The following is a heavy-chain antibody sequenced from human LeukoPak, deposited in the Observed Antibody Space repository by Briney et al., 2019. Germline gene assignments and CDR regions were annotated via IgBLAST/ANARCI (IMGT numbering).Heavy chain of an antibody. D-gene: IGHD1-26*01. J-gene: IGHJ4*02. Sequence: SETLSLTCTVSGYSISSGYYWGWIRQPPGKRLEWIGSIYHSGSTYYNPSLKSRVTISVDTSKNQFSLKLSSVTAADTAVYYCARDPYSGSYVDYWGQGTLVTVSS. CDR3: ARDPYSGSYVDY. V-gene: IGHV4-38-2*02. CDR2: IYHSGST. CDR1: GYSISSGYY.